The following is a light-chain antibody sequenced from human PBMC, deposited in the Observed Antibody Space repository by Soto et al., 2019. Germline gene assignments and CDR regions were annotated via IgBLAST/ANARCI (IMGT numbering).Light chain of an antibody. Sequence: QSVLTQPPSVSGAPGQRVTISCTGSSSNIGAGYDVHWYQQLPGTAPKLLIYGNSNRPSGVPDRFSGSKSGTSASLAITGLQIENEADYSCQSYDSSLSGPYFFGTGTKVTFL. J-gene: IGLJ1*01. V-gene: IGLV1-40*01. CDR2: GNS. CDR1: SSNIGAGYD. CDR3: QSYDSSLSGPYF.